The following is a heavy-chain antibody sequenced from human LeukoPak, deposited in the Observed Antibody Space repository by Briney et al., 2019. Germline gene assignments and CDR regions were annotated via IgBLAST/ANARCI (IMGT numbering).Heavy chain of an antibody. V-gene: IGHV1-18*04. CDR2: ISAYNGNT. Sequence: GASVKVSCKASGYTFTGYYMHWVRQAPGQGLEWMGWISAYNGNTNYAQKLQGRVTMTTDTSTSTAYMELRSLRSDDTAVYYCARGRELLGGFDYWGQGTLVTVSS. CDR3: ARGRELLGGFDY. CDR1: GYTFTGYY. J-gene: IGHJ4*02. D-gene: IGHD1-26*01.